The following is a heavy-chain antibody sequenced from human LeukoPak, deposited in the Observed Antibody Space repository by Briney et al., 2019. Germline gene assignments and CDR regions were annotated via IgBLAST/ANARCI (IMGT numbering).Heavy chain of an antibody. CDR2: IYWDDDK. CDR1: GFSLSTSGVG. D-gene: IGHD2-15*01. J-gene: IGHJ4*02. V-gene: IGHV2-5*02. Sequence: SGPTLVKPTQTLTLTCTFSGFSLSTSGVGVGWIRQPPGKALEWLALIYWDDDKRYSPALKSRLTITKDTSKHQVVLTMTNMDPVDTATYYTAQILATGGPWYFDSWGQGTLVTASS. CDR3: AQILATGGPWYFDS.